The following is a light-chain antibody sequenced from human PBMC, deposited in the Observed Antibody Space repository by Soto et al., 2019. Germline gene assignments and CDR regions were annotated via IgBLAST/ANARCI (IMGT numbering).Light chain of an antibody. J-gene: IGKJ5*01. V-gene: IGKV1-33*01. Sequence: DIQMTQAPSSLSASVADRVAITCRASQDISNFLNWYQQKQRQAPKLLIYHASNLQTGVQPSFSGRASGSDFTFTISSLQPEDIATYYCHKYGSLPPTFGQGTRLEIK. CDR3: HKYGSLPPT. CDR1: QDISNF. CDR2: HAS.